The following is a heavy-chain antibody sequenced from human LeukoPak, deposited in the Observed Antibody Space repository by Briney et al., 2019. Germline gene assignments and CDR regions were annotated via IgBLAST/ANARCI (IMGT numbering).Heavy chain of an antibody. CDR2: ISYDGSNK. V-gene: IGHV3-30*18. CDR1: GFTFSNYG. D-gene: IGHD5-18*01. J-gene: IGHJ4*02. Sequence: GGSLRLSCAASGFTFSNYGMHWVRQAPGKGLEWVAVISYDGSNKYYADSVKGRFTISRDNSKNTLYLQMNGLRAEDTAVYCCANGAMVTGLDYWGQGTLVTVSS. CDR3: ANGAMVTGLDY.